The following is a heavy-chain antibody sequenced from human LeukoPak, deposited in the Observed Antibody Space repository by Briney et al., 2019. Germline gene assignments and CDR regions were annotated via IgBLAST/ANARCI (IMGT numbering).Heavy chain of an antibody. J-gene: IGHJ4*02. D-gene: IGHD2-21*01. V-gene: IGHV3-21*01. CDR2: ISTRSSHI. CDR3: ATGLFHFDY. CDR1: GFTFSAFT. Sequence: PGGSLRLSCAASGFTFSAFTMNWVRQAPGKGLEWVSSISTRSSHIYYADSVQDRFTISRDNAKNSLYLQMNSLRAEDTAVYYCATGLFHFDYWGQGTLVTV.